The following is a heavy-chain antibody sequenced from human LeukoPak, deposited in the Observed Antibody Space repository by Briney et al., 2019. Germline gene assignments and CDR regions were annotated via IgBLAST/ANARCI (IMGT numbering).Heavy chain of an antibody. CDR3: AKDRPGRIAAAGTLTDY. V-gene: IGHV3-23*01. CDR2: ISGSGGST. CDR1: GFTFSSYA. D-gene: IGHD6-13*01. J-gene: IGHJ4*02. Sequence: GGSLRLSCAASGFTFSSYAMSWVRQAPGKGLEWVSAISGSGGSTYYADSVKGRFTISRDNSKNTLYLQMNSLRAGDTAVYYCAKDRPGRIAAAGTLTDYWGQGTLVPVSS.